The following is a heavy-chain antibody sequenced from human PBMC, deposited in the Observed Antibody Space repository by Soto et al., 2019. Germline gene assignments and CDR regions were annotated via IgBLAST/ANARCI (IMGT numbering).Heavy chain of an antibody. D-gene: IGHD3-16*01. CDR1: GFTLSGYW. CDR3: ARGGGTFDP. CDR2: INKDGSYK. V-gene: IGHV3-7*04. Sequence: EVQLVESGGGLVQPGGSLRLTCAASGFTLSGYWMSWVRQAPGKGLEWVANINKDGSYKRYVDSVKGRFTISRDKSKNLLYLQMNSRRAEGPVVYYWARGGGTFDPWGHGTLVTVSS. J-gene: IGHJ5*02.